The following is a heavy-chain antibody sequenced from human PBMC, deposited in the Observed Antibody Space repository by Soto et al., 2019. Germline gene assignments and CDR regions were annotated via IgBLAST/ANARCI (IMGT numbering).Heavy chain of an antibody. J-gene: IGHJ4*02. D-gene: IGHD3-10*01. CDR1: GFTFSNYD. CDR2: TWYDGTEK. CDR3: AKDYGSGSYRTVAY. V-gene: IGHV3-33*06. Sequence: QVQLVESGGGVVQPGTSLRLSCAASGFTFSNYDMHWVRQAPGKGLEWVAVTWYDGTEKNYADSVKGRFTISRDNSKNALFLQMNSLRVEDTAVYYCAKDYGSGSYRTVAYWGQGSLVTVSS.